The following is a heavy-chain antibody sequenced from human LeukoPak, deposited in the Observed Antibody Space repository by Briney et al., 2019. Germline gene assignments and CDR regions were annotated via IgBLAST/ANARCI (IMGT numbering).Heavy chain of an antibody. CDR1: GFTFSSYE. D-gene: IGHD2-21*02. CDR2: ISSSGSTI. Sequence: GGSLRLSCAASGFTFSSYEMNWVRQAPGKGPEWVSYISSSGSTIYYADSVKGRFTISRDNAKNSLYLQMNSLRAEDTAVYYCARDRNLVVTAIGWFDPWGQGTLVTVSS. J-gene: IGHJ5*02. CDR3: ARDRNLVVTAIGWFDP. V-gene: IGHV3-48*03.